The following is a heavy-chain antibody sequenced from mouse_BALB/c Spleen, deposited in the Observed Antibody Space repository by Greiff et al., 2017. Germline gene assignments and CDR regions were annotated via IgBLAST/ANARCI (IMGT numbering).Heavy chain of an antibody. CDR2: IWGDGST. Sequence: VKLMESGPGLVAPSQSLSITCTVSGFSFTGYGVNWVRQPPGKGLEWLGMIWGDGSTDYNSALKSRLSISTDNSKSQVFLKMNSLQTDDTARYYCALWRFAYWGQGTLVTVSA. V-gene: IGHV2-6-7*01. CDR3: ALWRFAY. D-gene: IGHD1-1*02. J-gene: IGHJ3*01. CDR1: GFSFTGYG.